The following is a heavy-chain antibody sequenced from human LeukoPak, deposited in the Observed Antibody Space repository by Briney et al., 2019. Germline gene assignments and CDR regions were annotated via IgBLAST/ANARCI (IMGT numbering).Heavy chain of an antibody. Sequence: SQTLSLTCAVSGGSISSGGYSWSWIRQPPGKGLEWIGYIYYSGSTYYNPSLKSRVTISVDTSKNQFSLKLSSVTAADTAVYYCARAPEYGLYYFDYWGQGTLVTVSS. CDR1: GGSISSGGYS. CDR2: IYYSGST. CDR3: ARAPEYGLYYFDY. D-gene: IGHD1-14*01. J-gene: IGHJ4*02. V-gene: IGHV4-30-4*07.